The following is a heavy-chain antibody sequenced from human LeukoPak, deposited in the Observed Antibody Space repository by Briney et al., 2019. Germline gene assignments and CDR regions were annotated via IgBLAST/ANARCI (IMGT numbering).Heavy chain of an antibody. J-gene: IGHJ4*02. CDR3: ARGIAAGLDY. CDR2: ISYDGSNK. CDR1: GFTFSSYG. D-gene: IGHD6-13*01. Sequence: QTGGSLRLSCAASGFTFSSYGMHWVRQAPGKGLEWVAVISYDGSNKYYADSVKGRFTISRDNSKNTLYLQTNSLRAEDTAVYYCARGIAAGLDYWGQGTLVTVSS. V-gene: IGHV3-30*19.